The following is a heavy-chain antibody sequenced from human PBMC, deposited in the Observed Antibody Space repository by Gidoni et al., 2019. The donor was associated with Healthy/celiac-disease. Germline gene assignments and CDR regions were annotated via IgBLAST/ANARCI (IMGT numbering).Heavy chain of an antibody. CDR1: GFTFRSYG. D-gene: IGHD3-10*02. J-gene: IGHJ6*02. Sequence: QVQLVESGGGVVQPGRSLILSCPASGFTFRSYGMHWVRLAPGKGLEWVAVIWYDGSNKYYADSVKGRFTISRDNSKNTLYLQMNSLRAEDTAVYYCARGMFEYYYYGMDVWGQGTTVTVSS. V-gene: IGHV3-33*01. CDR3: ARGMFEYYYYGMDV. CDR2: IWYDGSNK.